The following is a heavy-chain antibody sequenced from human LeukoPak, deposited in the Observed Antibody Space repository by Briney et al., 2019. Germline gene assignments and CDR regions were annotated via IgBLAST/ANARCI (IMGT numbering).Heavy chain of an antibody. CDR2: ISYDGSNK. CDR1: GFTFSSYG. Sequence: GSLRLSCAASGFTFSSYGMNWVRQAPGKGLEWVAVISYDGSNKYYADSVKGRFTISRDNSKNTLYLQTNSLRAEDTAVYYCARDLGWERSYYYYGMDVWGQGTTVTVSS. J-gene: IGHJ6*02. CDR3: ARDLGWERSYYYYGMDV. V-gene: IGHV3-30*19. D-gene: IGHD1-26*01.